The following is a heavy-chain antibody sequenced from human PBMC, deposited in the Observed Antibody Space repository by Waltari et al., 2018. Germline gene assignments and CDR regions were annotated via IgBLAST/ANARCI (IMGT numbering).Heavy chain of an antibody. CDR3: ARSQSMDV. CDR1: GFTFSDYW. J-gene: IGHJ6*03. CDR2: INRDGSST. Sequence: EVQLVESGGGLVQPGGSLRLSCAASGFTFSDYWMYCVRQAPGKGLVWVSRINRDGSSTDYADSVKGRFTISRDNAKNTLYLQMNGLRAEDTAVYYCARSQSMDVWGRGSTVIVSS. V-gene: IGHV3-74*01.